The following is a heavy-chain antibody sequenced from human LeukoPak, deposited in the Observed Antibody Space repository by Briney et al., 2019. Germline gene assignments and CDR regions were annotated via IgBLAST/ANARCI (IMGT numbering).Heavy chain of an antibody. D-gene: IGHD1-1*01. V-gene: IGHV1-46*01. CDR1: GYSFTTYK. J-gene: IGHJ4*02. Sequence: ASAKVSCKASGYSFTTYKMHWVRQAPGQGLDWMGIIDPNDGSTGQAQKFQGRIIMTRDTSTSTFYMELSSLRSEDTALYYCVRDNRNWSFDYWGQGSLVTVSS. CDR3: VRDNRNWSFDY. CDR2: IDPNDGST.